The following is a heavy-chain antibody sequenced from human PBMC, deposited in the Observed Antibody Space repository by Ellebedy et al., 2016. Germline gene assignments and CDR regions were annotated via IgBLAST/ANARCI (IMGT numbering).Heavy chain of an antibody. Sequence: ASVKVSCXASGYTFTSYGISWVRQAPGQGLEWMGWISAYNGNTNYAQKLQGRVTMTTDTSTSTAYMELRSLRSDDTAVYYCARFLVQGDFWSGYYGYFDYWGQGTLVTVSS. V-gene: IGHV1-18*01. D-gene: IGHD3-3*01. CDR1: GYTFTSYG. CDR3: ARFLVQGDFWSGYYGYFDY. CDR2: ISAYNGNT. J-gene: IGHJ4*02.